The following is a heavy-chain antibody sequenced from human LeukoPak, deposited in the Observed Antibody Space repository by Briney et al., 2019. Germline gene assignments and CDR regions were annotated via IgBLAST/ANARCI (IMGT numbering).Heavy chain of an antibody. J-gene: IGHJ5*02. V-gene: IGHV3-30*18. CDR1: GFTFSSYG. Sequence: PGRSLRLSCAASGFTFSSYGMHWVRQAPGKGLEWVAVISYDGSNKYYADSVKGRFTISRDNSKNTLYLQMNSLRAEDTAVYYCAKDPFGVVVWRRVWFDPWGQGTLVTVSS. CDR3: AKDPFGVVVWRRVWFDP. CDR2: ISYDGSNK. D-gene: IGHD3-3*01.